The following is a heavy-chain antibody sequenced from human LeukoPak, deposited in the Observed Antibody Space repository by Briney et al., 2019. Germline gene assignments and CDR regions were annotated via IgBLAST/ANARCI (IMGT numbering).Heavy chain of an antibody. CDR3: ARVKGQQLVG. V-gene: IGHV4-34*09. Sequence: SETLSLTCAVYGGSFSGYYWSWIRQPPGKGLEWIGEINHSGSTYYNPSLKSRVTISVDTSKNQFSLKLSSVTAADTAVYYCARVKGQQLVGWGQGTLVTVSS. J-gene: IGHJ4*02. CDR1: GGSFSGYY. CDR2: INHSGST. D-gene: IGHD6-13*01.